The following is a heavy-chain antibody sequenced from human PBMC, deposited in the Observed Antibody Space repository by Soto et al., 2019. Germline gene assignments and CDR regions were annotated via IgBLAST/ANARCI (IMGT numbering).Heavy chain of an antibody. CDR1: GFTFSSYA. Sequence: EVQLLESGGGLVQPGGSLRLSCTASGFTFSSYAMSWVRQAPGKGLEWVSAISGSGGSTYYADSVKGRFTISRDNSKNTLYLQMNSLRAEDTAVYYCAKRAQGGSGSPFHWFDPWGQGTLVTVSS. CDR3: AKRAQGGSGSPFHWFDP. D-gene: IGHD3-10*01. J-gene: IGHJ5*02. CDR2: ISGSGGST. V-gene: IGHV3-23*01.